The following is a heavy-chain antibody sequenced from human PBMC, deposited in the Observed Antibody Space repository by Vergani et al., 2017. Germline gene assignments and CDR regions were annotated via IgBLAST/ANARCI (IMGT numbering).Heavy chain of an antibody. Sequence: QVQLQQWGAGLLKPSETLSLTCAVYGGSFSGHYWSWIRQPAGKGPEWIGHIHTGGSTDLNPPFKSRVSISVDTSKSQFSLKLNSVTVADTAVYYCARSRPYCTSGSCPAIWGQGTLVTVSS. CDR2: IHTGGST. V-gene: IGHV4-59*10. J-gene: IGHJ4*02. CDR3: ARSRPYCTSGSCPAI. CDR1: GGSFSGHY. D-gene: IGHD2-15*01.